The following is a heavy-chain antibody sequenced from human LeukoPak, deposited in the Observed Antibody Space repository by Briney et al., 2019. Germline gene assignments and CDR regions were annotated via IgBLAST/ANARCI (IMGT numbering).Heavy chain of an antibody. Sequence: SETLSLTCAVYGGSFSGYYWSWIRQPPGKGLEWIGEINHSGSTNYNPSLKSRVTISVDTSKNQFSLKLSSVTAADTAVYYCARRIDCGGNSGGPDYWGQGTLVTVSS. CDR2: INHSGST. D-gene: IGHD4-23*01. V-gene: IGHV4-34*01. J-gene: IGHJ4*02. CDR1: GGSFSGYY. CDR3: ARRIDCGGNSGGPDY.